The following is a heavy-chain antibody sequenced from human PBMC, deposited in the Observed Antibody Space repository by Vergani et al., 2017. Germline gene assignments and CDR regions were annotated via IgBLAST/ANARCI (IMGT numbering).Heavy chain of an antibody. J-gene: IGHJ4*02. CDR1: GFTFSSYA. CDR2: ISYDGSNK. CDR3: ARGGDRYCSSTSCRSRFDY. Sequence: VQLVESGGGVVQPGRSLRLSCAASGFTFSSYAMHWVRQAPGKGLEWVAVISYDGSNKYYADSVKGRFTISRDNSKNTLYLQMNSLRAEDTAVYYCARGGDRYCSSTSCRSRFDYWGQGTLVTVSS. D-gene: IGHD2-2*01. V-gene: IGHV3-30-3*01.